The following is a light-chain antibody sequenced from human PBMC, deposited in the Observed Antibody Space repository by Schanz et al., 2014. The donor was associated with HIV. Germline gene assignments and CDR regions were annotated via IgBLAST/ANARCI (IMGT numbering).Light chain of an antibody. CDR1: SSGIGYSYY. CDR3: QSFDSSLSAVV. J-gene: IGLJ2*01. Sequence: QSALTQPASVSGSPGQSITISCSGGSSGIGYSYYISWYQQQPGRPPKLIIYDVTNRPSGVPDRFSGSKSGTSASLAITGLQAEDEADYYCQSFDSSLSAVVFGGGTKLTVL. CDR2: DVT. V-gene: IGLV2-14*03.